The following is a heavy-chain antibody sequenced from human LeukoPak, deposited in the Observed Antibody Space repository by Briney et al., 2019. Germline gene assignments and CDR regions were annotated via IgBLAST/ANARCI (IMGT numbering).Heavy chain of an antibody. Sequence: GGSLRLSCAASGFTFSSYGMHWVRQAPGKGLEWVAFIRYDGSNKYYADSVKGRFAISRDNSKNTLYLQMNSLRAEDTAVYYCAKLGRVVVVPAAYYDYWGQGTLVTVSS. J-gene: IGHJ4*02. CDR1: GFTFSSYG. V-gene: IGHV3-30*02. CDR2: IRYDGSNK. D-gene: IGHD2-2*01. CDR3: AKLGRVVVVPAAYYDY.